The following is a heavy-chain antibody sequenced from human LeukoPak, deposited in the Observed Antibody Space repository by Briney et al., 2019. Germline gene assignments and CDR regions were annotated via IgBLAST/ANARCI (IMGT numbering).Heavy chain of an antibody. V-gene: IGHV1-18*04. D-gene: IGHD2-2*01. CDR3: AREIVVVPAAERDYYYYGMDV. J-gene: IGHJ6*02. CDR2: ISAYNGNT. Sequence: ASVKVSCKASGYTFTSYGISWVRQAPGQGLEWMGWISAYNGNTNYAQKLQGRVTMTTDTSTSTAYMELRSLRSDDTAVYYCAREIVVVPAAERDYYYYGMDVWGQGTTVTVSS. CDR1: GYTFTSYG.